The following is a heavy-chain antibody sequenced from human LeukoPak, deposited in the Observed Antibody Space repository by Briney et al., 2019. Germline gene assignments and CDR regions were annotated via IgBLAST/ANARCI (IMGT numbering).Heavy chain of an antibody. Sequence: SETLSLTCAVYGGSFSGYYWSWIRQPPGKGLEWIGEISHSGSTNYNPSLKSRVTISVDTSKNQFSLKLSSVTAADTAVYYCARGKTPVVIDYWGQGTLVTVSS. CDR1: GGSFSGYY. J-gene: IGHJ4*02. CDR2: ISHSGST. D-gene: IGHD2-21*01. V-gene: IGHV4-34*01. CDR3: ARGKTPVVIDY.